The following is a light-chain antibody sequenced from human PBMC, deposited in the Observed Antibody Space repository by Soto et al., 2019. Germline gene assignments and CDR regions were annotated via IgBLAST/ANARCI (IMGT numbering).Light chain of an antibody. CDR3: QQLNSDRCT. J-gene: IGKJ3*01. CDR2: DAY. V-gene: IGKV1-13*02. CDR1: QDINSA. Sequence: AIQLTQSPSSLSASIGDRVTITCRASQDINSALAWYQQKPGKAPNLLIYDAYSLESWVPSKFSGSGSGTDFPLAFSSLQPEYLSSYYCQQLNSDRCTFGPGTKEDVK.